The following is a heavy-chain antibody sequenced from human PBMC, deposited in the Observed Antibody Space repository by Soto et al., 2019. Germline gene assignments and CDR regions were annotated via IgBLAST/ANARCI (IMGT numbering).Heavy chain of an antibody. CDR1: GYTFTSYG. CDR3: ARDAFFDIVVVVAAPAY. J-gene: IGHJ4*02. D-gene: IGHD2-15*01. Sequence: QVQLGQSGAEVKKPGASVKVSCKASGYTFTSYGISWVRQAPGQGLEWMGWISAYNGNTNYAQKLQGRLTMTTDTATSTAYMELMSLRADDTAVYYCARDAFFDIVVVVAAPAYWGQGTLVTVSS. V-gene: IGHV1-18*01. CDR2: ISAYNGNT.